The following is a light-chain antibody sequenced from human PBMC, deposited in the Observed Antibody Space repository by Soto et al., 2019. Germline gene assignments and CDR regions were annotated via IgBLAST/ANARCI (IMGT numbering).Light chain of an antibody. J-gene: IGKJ3*01. Sequence: AIQMTQSPSSLSASVGDRVTITCRASQGIRNDSDWFQQKPGKAPKPLIYAASNLQSGVPARFRVSGSGTDFALTIRSLQPEDFATYYCLQKYFYPITVGPGTKVDI. CDR3: LQKYFYPIT. CDR1: QGIRND. V-gene: IGKV1-6*01. CDR2: AAS.